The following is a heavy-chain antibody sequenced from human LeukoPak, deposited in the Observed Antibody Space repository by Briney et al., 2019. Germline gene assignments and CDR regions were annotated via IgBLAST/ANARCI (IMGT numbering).Heavy chain of an antibody. CDR1: GGSINY. J-gene: IGHJ4*02. V-gene: IGHV4-39*02. CDR2: LYYSGTT. D-gene: IGHD6-19*01. Sequence: SETLSLTCTVSGGSINYGGWIRQPPGKGLEWIGSLYYSGTTHYNPPLKSRVTISVDTSKNQFSLKLSSVTAADTAVYYCARDQDSSGWYVDYWGQGTLVTVSS. CDR3: ARDQDSSGWYVDY.